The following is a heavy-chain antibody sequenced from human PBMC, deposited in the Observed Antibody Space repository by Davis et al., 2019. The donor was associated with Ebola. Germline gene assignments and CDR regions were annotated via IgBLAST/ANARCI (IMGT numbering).Heavy chain of an antibody. CDR2: IWYDGSNK. J-gene: IGHJ3*02. Sequence: GESLKISCAASGFTFSSYGMHWVRQAPGKGLEWVAVIWYDGSNKYYADSVKGRFTISRDNSKNTLYLQMNSLRAEDTAVYYCARTGLTYYYGSGRGAFDIWGQGTMVTVSS. D-gene: IGHD3-10*01. CDR1: GFTFSSYG. CDR3: ARTGLTYYYGSGRGAFDI. V-gene: IGHV3-33*01.